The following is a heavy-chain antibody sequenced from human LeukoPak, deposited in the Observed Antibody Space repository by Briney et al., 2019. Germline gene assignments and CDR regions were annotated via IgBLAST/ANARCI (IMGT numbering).Heavy chain of an antibody. CDR2: ISYDADNK. CDR1: GFTFSSSG. CDR3: AAPNSGSYHQPFDY. J-gene: IGHJ4*02. D-gene: IGHD3-3*01. V-gene: IGHV3-30*03. Sequence: GGSLRLSCAASGFTFSSSGVHWVRQAPGKGLEWVAVISYDADNKYYADSVKGRFSISRDNSKNTLYLQMNSLRAEDTAVYYCAAPNSGSYHQPFDYWGQGTLVTVSS.